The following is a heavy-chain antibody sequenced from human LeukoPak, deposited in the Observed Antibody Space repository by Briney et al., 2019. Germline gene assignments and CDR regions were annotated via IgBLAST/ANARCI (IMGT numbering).Heavy chain of an antibody. CDR2: MYYSGSS. V-gene: IGHV4-31*03. CDR3: ARDRSGLYYFDY. Sequence: SQTLSLTFTVSGGSISGGGYFWSWIRQHPGRGLEWLGYMYYSGSSYYNPSLKSRVTISVDTSKNQFSLKLSSVTAADTAVYYCARDRSGLYYFDYWGQGTLVTVSS. CDR1: GGSISGGGYF. J-gene: IGHJ4*02. D-gene: IGHD5-12*01.